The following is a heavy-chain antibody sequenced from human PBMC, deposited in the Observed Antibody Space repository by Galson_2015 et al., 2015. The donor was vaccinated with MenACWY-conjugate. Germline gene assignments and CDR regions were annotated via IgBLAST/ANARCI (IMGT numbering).Heavy chain of an antibody. J-gene: IGHJ6*02. CDR2: INPSGGST. Sequence: SVKVSCKASGYTFTSYYMHWVRQAPGQGLEWMGIINPSGGSTSYAQKFQGRVTMTRDTSTSTVYMELSSLRSEDTAVYYCARGWTTVTTYYGMDVWGQGTTVTVSS. D-gene: IGHD4-17*01. CDR1: GYTFTSYY. CDR3: ARGWTTVTTYYGMDV. V-gene: IGHV1-46*01.